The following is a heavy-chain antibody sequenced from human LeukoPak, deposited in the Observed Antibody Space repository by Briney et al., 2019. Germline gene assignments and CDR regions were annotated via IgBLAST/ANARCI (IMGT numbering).Heavy chain of an antibody. J-gene: IGHJ3*02. Sequence: GGCLRLSCAASGFTFSDYYMSWVRQAPGKGLGWVSYISSSGSTIYYADSVKGRFTISRDNAKNSLYLQMNSLRAEDTAVYYCARDLKRRVYYDSSGSDDAFDIWGQGTMVTVSS. CDR2: ISSSGSTI. V-gene: IGHV3-11*04. CDR3: ARDLKRRVYYDSSGSDDAFDI. CDR1: GFTFSDYY. D-gene: IGHD3-22*01.